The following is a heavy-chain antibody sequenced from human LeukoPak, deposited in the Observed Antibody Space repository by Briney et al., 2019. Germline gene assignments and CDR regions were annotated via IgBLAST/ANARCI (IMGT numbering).Heavy chain of an antibody. CDR2: IYPGDSDT. Sequence: GESLKISCKGSGYSFTNYWIGWVRQMPGKGLEWMGIIYPGDSDTKYSPSFQGQVAISADKSISTAYLQWNSLKASDTAMYYCASFTGSGSYTGYFDLWGRGTLVTVSS. CDR1: GYSFTNYW. V-gene: IGHV5-51*01. CDR3: ASFTGSGSYTGYFDL. D-gene: IGHD3-10*01. J-gene: IGHJ2*01.